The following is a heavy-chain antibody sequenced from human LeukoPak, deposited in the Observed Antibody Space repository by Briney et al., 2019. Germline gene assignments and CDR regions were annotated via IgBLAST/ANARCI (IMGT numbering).Heavy chain of an antibody. CDR1: GGPISSYY. D-gene: IGHD2-15*01. CDR3: AREPTL. J-gene: IGHJ4*02. Sequence: SETLSLTCTVSGGPISSYYWSWIRQPPGRGLEWIGYIYYSGSTNYNPSLKSRVTISVDTSKNQFSLKLSSVTAADTAVYYCAREPTLWGQGTLVTVSS. V-gene: IGHV4-59*01. CDR2: IYYSGST.